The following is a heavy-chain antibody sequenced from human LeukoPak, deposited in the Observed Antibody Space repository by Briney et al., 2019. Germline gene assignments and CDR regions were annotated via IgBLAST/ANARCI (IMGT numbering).Heavy chain of an antibody. J-gene: IGHJ4*02. CDR2: INHSGSI. V-gene: IGHV4-34*01. CDR3: ARYSYKNGTIPTACDY. Sequence: SETLSLTCAVYGGSFSGYYWSWIRQPPGKGLEWIGEINHSGSINYNPSLKSRVTISVDTSKNQFSLKLSSVTAADPAVYYCARYSYKNGTIPTACDYWGQGTLVTVSS. CDR1: GGSFSGYY. D-gene: IGHD2/OR15-2a*01.